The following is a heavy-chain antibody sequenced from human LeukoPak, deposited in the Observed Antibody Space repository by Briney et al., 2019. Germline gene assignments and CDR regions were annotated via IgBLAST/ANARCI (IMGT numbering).Heavy chain of an antibody. CDR3: ARDGDYYFDY. Sequence: GGFTISRDNAKNSLYLQMNSLRAEDTAVYYCARDGDYYFDYWGQGTLVTVSS. D-gene: IGHD4-17*01. V-gene: IGHV3-11*05. J-gene: IGHJ4*02.